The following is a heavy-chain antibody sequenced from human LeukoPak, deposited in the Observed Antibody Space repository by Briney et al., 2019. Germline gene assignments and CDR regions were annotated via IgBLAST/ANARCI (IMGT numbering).Heavy chain of an antibody. D-gene: IGHD3-22*01. CDR3: ARDAPSNYYDSSGYYGPYYYGMDV. Sequence: SVKVSCKASGGTFSSYAISWVRQAPGQGLEWMGGIIPIFGTANCAQKFQGRVTITADESTSTAYMELSSLRSEDTAVYYCARDAPSNYYDSSGYYGPYYYGMDVWGQGTTVTVSS. CDR2: IIPIFGTA. V-gene: IGHV1-69*13. CDR1: GGTFSSYA. J-gene: IGHJ6*02.